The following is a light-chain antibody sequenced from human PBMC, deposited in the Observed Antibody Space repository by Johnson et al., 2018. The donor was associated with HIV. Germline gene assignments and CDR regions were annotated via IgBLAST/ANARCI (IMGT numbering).Light chain of an antibody. CDR1: SSNIGNNS. J-gene: IGLJ1*01. Sequence: QSVLTQPPSVSAAPGQKVTISCSGSSSNIGNNSVSWYQQVPGTAPKLLIYDNNKRPSGIPDRFSGSKSGTSATLGITGLQTGDEADYYCGTWDSSLSAGVFGTRTTVTVL. CDR3: GTWDSSLSAGV. V-gene: IGLV1-51*01. CDR2: DNN.